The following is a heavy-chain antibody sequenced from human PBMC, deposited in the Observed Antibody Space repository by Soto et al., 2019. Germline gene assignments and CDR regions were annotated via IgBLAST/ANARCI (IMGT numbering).Heavy chain of an antibody. Sequence: GASVKVSCKASGYTFTSYDINWVRQATGQGLEWMGWMNPNSGNTGYAQKFQGRVTMTRNNSISTAYMELSSLRSEDTAVYYCARGLNRPAGYCMDVWGQGTTVTVSS. J-gene: IGHJ6*02. CDR2: MNPNSGNT. V-gene: IGHV1-8*01. CDR1: GYTFTSYD. D-gene: IGHD6-6*01. CDR3: ARGLNRPAGYCMDV.